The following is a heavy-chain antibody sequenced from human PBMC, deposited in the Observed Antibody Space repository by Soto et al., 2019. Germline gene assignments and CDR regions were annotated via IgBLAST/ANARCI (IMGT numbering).Heavy chain of an antibody. Sequence: QVQLQESGPGLVKPLETLSLTCTLSGGSIGTYYWNWIRQAPGKGLEWIGQISYNGNAKDNPSLQSRVTISLHTSKMQFSLTLSSVTAADTAVYYCARSVWELHAFDVWGQGTMVTVSP. D-gene: IGHD1-26*01. CDR3: ARSVWELHAFDV. V-gene: IGHV4-59*01. CDR2: ISYNGNA. CDR1: GGSIGTYY. J-gene: IGHJ3*01.